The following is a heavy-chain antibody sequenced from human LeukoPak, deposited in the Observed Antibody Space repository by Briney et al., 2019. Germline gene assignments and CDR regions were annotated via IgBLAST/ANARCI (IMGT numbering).Heavy chain of an antibody. CDR1: EYTFTDYY. D-gene: IGHD1-26*01. Sequence: SVKVSCKASEYTFTDYYIHWIRQAPGQGLEWMGRIIPIFGTANYAQKFQGRVTITTDESTSTAYMELSSLRSEDTAVYYRASVSGSYSEYYFDYWGQGTLVTVSS. CDR2: IIPIFGTA. J-gene: IGHJ4*02. CDR3: ASVSGSYSEYYFDY. V-gene: IGHV1-69*05.